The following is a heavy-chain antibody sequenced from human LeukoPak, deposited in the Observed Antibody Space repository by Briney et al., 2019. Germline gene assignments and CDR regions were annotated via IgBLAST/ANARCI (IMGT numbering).Heavy chain of an antibody. J-gene: IGHJ4*02. D-gene: IGHD5-12*01. CDR2: ISAYNGNT. V-gene: IGHV1-18*01. CDR1: GYTFTSYG. Sequence: ASVKVSCKASGYTFTSYGISWVRQAPGQGLEWMGWISAYNGNTNYAQKLQGRVTMTTDTSTSTAYMELRSLRSDDTAVYYCARSNGYDSGADLFDYWGQGTLVTVSS. CDR3: ARSNGYDSGADLFDY.